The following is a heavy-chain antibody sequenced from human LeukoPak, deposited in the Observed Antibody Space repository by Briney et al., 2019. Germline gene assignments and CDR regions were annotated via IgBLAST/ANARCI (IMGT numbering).Heavy chain of an antibody. CDR2: ISSSSTI. V-gene: IGHV3-48*01. Sequence: PGGSLRLSCAASGFTFTNYSMNWVRQAPGKGLEWVSYISSSSTIYYADSVKGRFTISRDNAKNSLYLQMNSLRADDTAVYYCARDGRNYYDRSGYYSALAYWGQGTLVTVSS. CDR1: GFTFTNYS. D-gene: IGHD3-22*01. CDR3: ARDGRNYYDRSGYYSALAY. J-gene: IGHJ4*02.